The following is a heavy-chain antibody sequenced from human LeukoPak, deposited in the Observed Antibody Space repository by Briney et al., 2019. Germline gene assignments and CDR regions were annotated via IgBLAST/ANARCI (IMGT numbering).Heavy chain of an antibody. Sequence: SETLSLTCTVSGGSVNSYYWSWIRQPPGKGLEWPGYIDYSGNTNYSPSLQSRLTISVDTSKNQFSLKVRSVTAADTAVYYCARGSPLMAGIYNFDYWGQGRLVTVSS. CDR1: GGSVNSYY. V-gene: IGHV4-59*02. CDR2: IDYSGNT. CDR3: ARGSPLMAGIYNFDY. D-gene: IGHD6-19*01. J-gene: IGHJ4*02.